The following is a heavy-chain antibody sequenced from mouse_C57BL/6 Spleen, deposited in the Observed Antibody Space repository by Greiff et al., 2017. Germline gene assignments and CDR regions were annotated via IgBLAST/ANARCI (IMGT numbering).Heavy chain of an antibody. D-gene: IGHD2-4*01. V-gene: IGHV10-1*01. CDR1: GFSFNTYA. Sequence: EVQLQESGGGLVQPKGSLKLSCAASGFSFNTYAMNWVRQAPGKGLEWVARIRSKSNNYATYYADSVKDRFTISRDDSESMLYLQMNNLKTEDTAMYYCVRPRLYDYDPAWFAYWGQGTLVTVSA. CDR2: IRSKSNNYAT. J-gene: IGHJ3*01. CDR3: VRPRLYDYDPAWFAY.